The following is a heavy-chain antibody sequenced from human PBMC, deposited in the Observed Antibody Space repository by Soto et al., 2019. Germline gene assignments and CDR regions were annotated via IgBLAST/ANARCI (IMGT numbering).Heavy chain of an antibody. V-gene: IGHV3-7*01. D-gene: IGHD3-3*01. J-gene: IGHJ4*02. Sequence: GGSLRLSCAASGFTFTNYWMSWVRQAPGKGLEWVANIKQDGGEKYYADSAKGRFIISRDNAKTSLYLQMNSLRAEDTAVYYCARDMGVFWSGYPEGGFDDWGQGTPVTVSS. CDR1: GFTFTNYW. CDR3: ARDMGVFWSGYPEGGFDD. CDR2: IKQDGGEK.